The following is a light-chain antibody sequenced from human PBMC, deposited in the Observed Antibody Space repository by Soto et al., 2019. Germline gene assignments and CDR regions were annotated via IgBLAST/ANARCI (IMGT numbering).Light chain of an antibody. Sequence: DIVMTQSPDSLAVSLGERATINCESSQSVLQSADNKNRLTWYQQKPGQPPRLLIYWASFRESGVPDRFSGSGSGTDFTLTISSLQAEDVAVYYCQQYYSSPFTFGQGTKLEIK. CDR2: WAS. CDR3: QQYYSSPFT. J-gene: IGKJ2*01. V-gene: IGKV4-1*01. CDR1: QSVLQSADNKNR.